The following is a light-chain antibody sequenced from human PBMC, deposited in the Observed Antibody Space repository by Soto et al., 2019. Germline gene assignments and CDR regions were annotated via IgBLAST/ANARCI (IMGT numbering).Light chain of an antibody. V-gene: IGKV3-20*01. CDR3: QQYGTSPMYT. CDR2: GAS. CDR1: QIVSTTY. J-gene: IGKJ2*01. Sequence: EIVLTQSPGTLSLSPGERATLSCRASQIVSTTYLAWYQQKPGQAPRLLIYGASSRATGIPDRFSGSGSGTDFTLTISRLEPEDFAVYYCQQYGTSPMYTFGQGTKLEI.